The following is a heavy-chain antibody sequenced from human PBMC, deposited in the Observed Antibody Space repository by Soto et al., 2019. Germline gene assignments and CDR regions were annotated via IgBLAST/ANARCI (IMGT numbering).Heavy chain of an antibody. CDR2: ILYDGSNK. CDR1: AFPFSSFA. J-gene: IGHJ4*02. CDR3: ARDYYSDDSGRFDY. D-gene: IGHD3-22*01. Sequence: GGSLRLSCAVSAFPFSSFAMHWVRQAPDKGLEWVAKILYDGSNKYYADSVKGRFIISRDNSKNTLYLQMNSLRAEDMAVYYCARDYYSDDSGRFDYWGQGTLVTVSS. V-gene: IGHV3-30-3*01.